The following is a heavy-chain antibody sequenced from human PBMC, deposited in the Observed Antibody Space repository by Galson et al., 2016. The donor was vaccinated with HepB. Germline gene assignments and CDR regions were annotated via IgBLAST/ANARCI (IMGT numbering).Heavy chain of an antibody. CDR2: INRSGST. Sequence: ETLSLTCAVYGGSFSGYYWSWIRQPPGRGLEWIGEINRSGSTDYNPSLKSRVTMSVDKSKNQFSLKVNSVTAADTAVYYCARGGKEQLVRRYYFDYWGQGTQVTVSS. CDR3: ARGGKEQLVRRYYFDY. V-gene: IGHV4-34*01. D-gene: IGHD6-13*01. J-gene: IGHJ4*02. CDR1: GGSFSGYY.